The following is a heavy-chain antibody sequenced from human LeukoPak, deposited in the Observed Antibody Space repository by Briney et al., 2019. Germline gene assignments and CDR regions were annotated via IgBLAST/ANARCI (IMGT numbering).Heavy chain of an antibody. Sequence: GASVKVSCKASGNTFTSYGISWVRQALGQGLEWMGIINPSGGSTSYAQKFQGRVTMTRDTSTSTVYMELSSLRSEDTAVYYCARDRGRLRGPYGDAFDIWGQGTMVTVSS. CDR3: ARDRGRLRGPYGDAFDI. D-gene: IGHD4-17*01. J-gene: IGHJ3*02. V-gene: IGHV1-46*01. CDR2: INPSGGST. CDR1: GNTFTSYG.